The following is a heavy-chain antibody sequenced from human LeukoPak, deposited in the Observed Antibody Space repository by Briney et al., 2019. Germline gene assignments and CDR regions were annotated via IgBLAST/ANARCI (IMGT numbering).Heavy chain of an antibody. CDR3: ARDTTWDSSGYYSSNWFDP. J-gene: IGHJ5*02. D-gene: IGHD3-22*01. Sequence: GGSLRLSCAASGFTFSSYSMNWVRQAPGKGLEWVSYISSSSSTIYYADSVKGRFTISRDNAKNSLYLQMNGLRAEDTAVYYCARDTTWDSSGYYSSNWFDPWGQGTLVTVSS. CDR2: ISSSSSTI. CDR1: GFTFSSYS. V-gene: IGHV3-48*01.